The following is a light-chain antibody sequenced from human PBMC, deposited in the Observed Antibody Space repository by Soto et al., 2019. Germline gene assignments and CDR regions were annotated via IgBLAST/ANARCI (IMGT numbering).Light chain of an antibody. CDR1: QSVSSSY. J-gene: IGKJ1*01. CDR2: GAS. V-gene: IGKV3-20*01. Sequence: TVLSQSPCALSLSPGERATLCCRASQSVSSSYLAWYQQKPGQAPRLLIYGASSRATGIPDRFSGSGSGTDFTLTISRLEPEDFAVYYCQQYGSSWTFGQGTKV. CDR3: QQYGSSWT.